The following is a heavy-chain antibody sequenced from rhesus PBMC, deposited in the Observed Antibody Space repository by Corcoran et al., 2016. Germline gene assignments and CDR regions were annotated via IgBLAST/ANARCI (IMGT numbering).Heavy chain of an antibody. V-gene: IGHV4-99*01. J-gene: IGHJ4*01. D-gene: IGHD3-3*01. CDR2: ISGSSGST. Sequence: QVKLQESGPGRGKPSETLSLTGAVSGYSISRGYNWGGIGKPPGKGLEYLGYISGSSGSTYSNPSLKSRVTISKDTSKNQFSLKLSSVTAADTAVYYCARLDWFLYFDYWGQGVLVTVSS. CDR1: GYSISRGYN. CDR3: ARLDWFLYFDY.